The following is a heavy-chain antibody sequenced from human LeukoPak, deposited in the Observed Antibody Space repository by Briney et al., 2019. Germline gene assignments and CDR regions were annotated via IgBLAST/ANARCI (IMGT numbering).Heavy chain of an antibody. D-gene: IGHD4-23*01. J-gene: IGHJ6*02. CDR1: GGFFSGYY. Sequence: SETLTLTCAVYGGFFSGYYWSWIRQPPGKGLEWIGEINHSGSTNYNPSPKSRVTIAVDTPKNQFSLKLSSVTAADTAVYYCARAGGPGIRQRWSENSYYYYGMDVWGQGTTVTVSS. CDR3: ARAGGPGIRQRWSENSYYYYGMDV. CDR2: INHSGST. V-gene: IGHV4-34*01.